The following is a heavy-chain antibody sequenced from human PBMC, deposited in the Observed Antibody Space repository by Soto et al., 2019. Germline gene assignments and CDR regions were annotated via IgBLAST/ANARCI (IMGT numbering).Heavy chain of an antibody. D-gene: IGHD3-3*01. CDR3: ARDDSDVFGICRQSQ. V-gene: IGHV3-30-3*01. CDR1: GFTFRADT. Sequence: QVHLVESGGGVVQPGRSLRLSCAASGFTFRADTMHWVRQAPGKGLEWVAVVSYDGDDKYYADSVKGRFTISRDNSKNTLELQLNSVRAEDTAVYYCARDDSDVFGICRQSQWGQGTLVTVSS. CDR2: VSYDGDDK. J-gene: IGHJ4*02.